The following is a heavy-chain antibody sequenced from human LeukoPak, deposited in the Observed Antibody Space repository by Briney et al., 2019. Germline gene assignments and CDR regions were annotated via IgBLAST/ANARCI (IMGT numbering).Heavy chain of an antibody. CDR1: GCTFSTYW. CDR3: ARGRYCSGNRCSFFDF. D-gene: IGHD2-15*01. J-gene: IGHJ4*02. Sequence: GGALRLSCTASGCTFSTYWMNWVGQARGKGLEGVANIKQDGGEKYYVDSVKGRFTISRDNAKNSLYLQMNSLRAEDTAVYYCARGRYCSGNRCSFFDFWGQGTLVTVSS. V-gene: IGHV3-7*01. CDR2: IKQDGGEK.